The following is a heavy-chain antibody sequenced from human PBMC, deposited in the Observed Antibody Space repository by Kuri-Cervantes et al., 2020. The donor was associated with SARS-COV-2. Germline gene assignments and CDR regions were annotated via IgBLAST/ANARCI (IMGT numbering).Heavy chain of an antibody. D-gene: IGHD2-2*02. Sequence: SQTLSLTCAVYGGSFSGYYWSWIRQPPGKGLEWIGEINHSGSTNYNPSLKSRVTISVDTSKNQFSLKLSSVTAADTAVYYCARRYCSSTSCYINWFDPWGQGTLVTVS. CDR3: ARRYCSSTSCYINWFDP. CDR2: INHSGST. CDR1: GGSFSGYY. V-gene: IGHV4-34*01. J-gene: IGHJ5*02.